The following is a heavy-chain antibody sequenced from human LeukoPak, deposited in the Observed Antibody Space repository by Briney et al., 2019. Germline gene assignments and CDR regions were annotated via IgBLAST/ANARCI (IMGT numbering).Heavy chain of an antibody. Sequence: GGSLRLSCAASGFPFSSYAMSWVRQAPGKGLEWVSAISGSGGSTYYADSVKGRFTISRDNSKNTLYLQMNSLRAEDTAVYYCAKGGLGYCSSTSCYFDYWGQGTLVTVSS. J-gene: IGHJ4*02. CDR1: GFPFSSYA. V-gene: IGHV3-23*01. CDR3: AKGGLGYCSSTSCYFDY. D-gene: IGHD2-2*01. CDR2: ISGSGGST.